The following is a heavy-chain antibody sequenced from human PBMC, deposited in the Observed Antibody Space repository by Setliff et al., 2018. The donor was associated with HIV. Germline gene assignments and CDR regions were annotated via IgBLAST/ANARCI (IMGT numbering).Heavy chain of an antibody. CDR2: INYGRTT. Sequence: SETLSLTCAVYGGSFSGYYWSWIRQSPGKGLEWIGEINYGRTTNYNPSLESRVTISVDTSKNQFSLKLSSVTAADAAVYYCASRVYYYDSSGYLREEGFDPWGQGTLVTVSS. V-gene: IGHV4-34*01. J-gene: IGHJ5*02. CDR3: ASRVYYYDSSGYLREEGFDP. D-gene: IGHD3-22*01. CDR1: GGSFSGYY.